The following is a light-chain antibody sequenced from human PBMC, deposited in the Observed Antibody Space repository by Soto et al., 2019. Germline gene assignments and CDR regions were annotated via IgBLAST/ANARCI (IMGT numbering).Light chain of an antibody. Sequence: QSALAQPASVSGPPGQSITISCTGTSSDVGGYNYVSWYQLHPGKAPKLMVYEVSNRPSGVSNRFSVSKSRNTASLTISGLQAEDEADYYCSSYTSSTAYVFGTGTKV. CDR1: SSDVGGYNY. CDR2: EVS. J-gene: IGLJ1*01. CDR3: SSYTSSTAYV. V-gene: IGLV2-14*01.